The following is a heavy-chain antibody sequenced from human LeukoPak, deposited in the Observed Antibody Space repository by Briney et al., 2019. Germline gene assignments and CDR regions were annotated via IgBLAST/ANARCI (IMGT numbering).Heavy chain of an antibody. Sequence: PGGSLRLSCAASGFTFSSYAMSWVRQAPGKGLEWVANIKQDGSEKYYVDSVKGRFTISRDNAKNSLYLQMNSLRAEDTAVYYCARAWGLPAAPPEYYFDYWGQGTLVTVSS. CDR1: GFTFSSYA. J-gene: IGHJ4*02. CDR3: ARAWGLPAAPPEYYFDY. D-gene: IGHD2-2*01. CDR2: IKQDGSEK. V-gene: IGHV3-7*01.